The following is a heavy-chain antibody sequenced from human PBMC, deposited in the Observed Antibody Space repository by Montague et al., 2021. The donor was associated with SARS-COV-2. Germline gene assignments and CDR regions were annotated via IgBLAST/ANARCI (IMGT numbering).Heavy chain of an antibody. J-gene: IGHJ3*02. CDR2: ISYDGSNK. CDR1: GFTFSSYA. CDR3: ARAAQKQYVLLWFGELLHDAFDI. D-gene: IGHD3-10*01. V-gene: IGHV3-30-3*01. Sequence: LSLSWSASGFTFSSYAMHWVRQAPGKGLEWVAVISYDGSNKYYADSVKGRFTISRDNSKNTLYLQMNSLRAEDTAVYYCARAAQKQYVLLWFGELLHDAFDIWGQGTMVTVSS.